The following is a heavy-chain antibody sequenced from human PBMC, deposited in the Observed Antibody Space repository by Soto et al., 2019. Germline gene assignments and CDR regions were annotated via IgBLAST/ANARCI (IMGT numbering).Heavy chain of an antibody. CDR3: AKAREQWLVPQY. CDR1: GFTFSSYG. Sequence: GGSLRLSCAASGFTFSSYGMHWVRQAPGKGLEWVAVISYDGSNKYYADSVKGRFTISRDNSKNTLYLQMNSLRAEDTAVYYCAKAREQWLVPQYWGQGTLVTVSS. CDR2: ISYDGSNK. J-gene: IGHJ4*02. V-gene: IGHV3-30*18. D-gene: IGHD6-19*01.